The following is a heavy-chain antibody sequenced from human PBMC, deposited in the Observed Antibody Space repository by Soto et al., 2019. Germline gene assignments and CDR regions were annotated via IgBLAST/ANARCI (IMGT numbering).Heavy chain of an antibody. CDR1: GFTFSSYA. CDR3: AKDGSPELVDYYHYGMDV. J-gene: IGHJ6*02. V-gene: IGHV3-23*01. CDR2: ISGSGGST. Sequence: GGSLRLSCAASGFTFSSYAMSWVRQAPGKGLEWVSAISGSGGSTYYADSVKGRFTISRDNSKNTLYLQMNSLRAEDTAVYYCAKDGSPELVDYYHYGMDVWGQGTXVTVSS. D-gene: IGHD1-7*01.